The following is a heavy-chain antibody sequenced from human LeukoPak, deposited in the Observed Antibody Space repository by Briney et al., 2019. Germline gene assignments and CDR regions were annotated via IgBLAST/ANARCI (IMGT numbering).Heavy chain of an antibody. J-gene: IGHJ4*02. CDR1: GFTFSSYA. CDR2: ISGSGGST. D-gene: IGHD4-17*01. CDR3: AKDSTVTSLGY. V-gene: IGHV3-23*01. Sequence: GGSLRLSCAASGFTFSSYAMSWVRQAPGKGLERVSAISGSGGSTYYADSVKGRFTISRDNSKNTLYLQMNSLRAEDTAVYYCAKDSTVTSLGYWGQGTLVAVSS.